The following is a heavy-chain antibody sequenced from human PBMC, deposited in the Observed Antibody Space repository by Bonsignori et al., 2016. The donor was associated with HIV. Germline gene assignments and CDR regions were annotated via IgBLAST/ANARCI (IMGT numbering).Heavy chain of an antibody. J-gene: IGHJ4*02. CDR2: ISTDGSTT. V-gene: IGHV3-74*01. CDR1: GFTFGSSW. CDR3: ARNEGYRFDY. D-gene: IGHD2-15*01. Sequence: VESGGALVQPGGSLRLSCAASGFTFGSSWMHWVRQVPGKGLMWVSLISTDGSTTTYADSVGGRFTISRDNARNTLYLQMISLGAEDTAVYYCARNEGYRFDYWGQGSLVTVSS.